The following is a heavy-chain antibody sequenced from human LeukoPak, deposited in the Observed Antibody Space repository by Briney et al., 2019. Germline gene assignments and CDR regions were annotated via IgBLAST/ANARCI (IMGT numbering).Heavy chain of an antibody. D-gene: IGHD3-16*02. CDR3: AKDARYTAEDYFDY. Sequence: PGGSLRLSCAASGFTFDDYAMHWVRQAPGKGLEWVSGISWNSGYIGYADSVKGRFTISRDNAKNSLYLQMNSLRGEDTALYYCAKDARYTAEDYFDYWGQGTLVTASS. V-gene: IGHV3-9*01. J-gene: IGHJ4*02. CDR1: GFTFDDYA. CDR2: ISWNSGYI.